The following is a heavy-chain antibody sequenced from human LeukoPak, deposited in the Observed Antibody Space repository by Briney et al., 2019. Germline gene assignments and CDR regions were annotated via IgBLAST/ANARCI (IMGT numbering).Heavy chain of an antibody. CDR2: INPNSGGT. V-gene: IGHV1-2*02. CDR3: ARGLLIHYYCSGSCGY. CDR1: GYTFTGYY. D-gene: IGHD3-10*01. Sequence: ASVKVSCKASGYTFTGYYMHWVRQAPGQGLEWMGWINPNSGGTNYAQKFQGSVTMTRDTSISTAYMELSRLRSDDTAVYYCARGLLIHYYCSGSCGYWGQGNLVTVSS. J-gene: IGHJ4*02.